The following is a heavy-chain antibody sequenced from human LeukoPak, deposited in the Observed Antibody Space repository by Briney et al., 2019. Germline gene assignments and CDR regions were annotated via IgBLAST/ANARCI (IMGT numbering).Heavy chain of an antibody. CDR3: ARALAAAPYYYYGMDV. V-gene: IGHV7-4-1*02. J-gene: IGHJ6*02. CDR1: GYTFTSYV. D-gene: IGHD6-13*01. CDR2: INTNTGNP. Sequence: GASVKVSCKASGYTFTSYVMNWVRQAPGQGLEWMGWINTNTGNPTYAQGFTGRFVFSLDTSVSTAYLQISSLKAEDTAVYYCARALAAAPYYYYGMDVWGQGTTVTVSS.